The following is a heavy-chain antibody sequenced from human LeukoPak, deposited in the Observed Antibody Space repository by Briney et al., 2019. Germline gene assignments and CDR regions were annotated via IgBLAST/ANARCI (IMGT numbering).Heavy chain of an antibody. D-gene: IGHD4-23*01. CDR3: AKFSTYGGNSY. CDR1: GFTFSNYA. Sequence: GGSLRLSCVASGFTFSNYAMNWVRQAPGKGLEWVSAISGNGAATFYADSVKGRFTISRDNSKNTLYLQMNSLKVEDTALYYCAKFSTYGGNSYWGQGTLVTVSS. CDR2: ISGNGAAT. J-gene: IGHJ4*02. V-gene: IGHV3-23*01.